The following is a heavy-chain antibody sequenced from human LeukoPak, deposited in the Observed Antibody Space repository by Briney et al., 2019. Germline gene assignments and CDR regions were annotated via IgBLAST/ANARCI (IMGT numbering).Heavy chain of an antibody. D-gene: IGHD3-9*01. CDR3: AKQRNYNILTPEYFDY. Sequence: PGGSLRLSCAASGFTFSTYAMTWVRRAPGKGLEWVSTISGSGNGAYYTDSVKGRFTISRDNSKNTVYLQMNRLRADDTALYYCAKQRNYNILTPEYFDYWGQGTLVTVSS. V-gene: IGHV3-23*01. J-gene: IGHJ4*02. CDR2: ISGSGNGA. CDR1: GFTFSTYA.